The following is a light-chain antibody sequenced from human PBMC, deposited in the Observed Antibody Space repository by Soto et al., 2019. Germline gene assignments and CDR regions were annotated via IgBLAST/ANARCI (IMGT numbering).Light chain of an antibody. V-gene: IGKV1-39*01. Sequence: DIQMTQSPSSLSASVGDRVTITCRASQSISSYLNWYQQKPGKAPKLLIYAASSSQSGVPSRFSGSGSGTDFTLTISSLQPEDFATYYCQQSYSTPVFGQGTKLEIK. CDR3: QQSYSTPV. CDR2: AAS. CDR1: QSISSY. J-gene: IGKJ2*01.